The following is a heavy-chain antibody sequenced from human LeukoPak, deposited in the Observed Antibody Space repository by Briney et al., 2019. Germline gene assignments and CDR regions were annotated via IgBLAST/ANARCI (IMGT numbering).Heavy chain of an antibody. V-gene: IGHV3-66*01. CDR3: ARVVSYSSSWFYFDY. CDR2: IYSGGST. D-gene: IGHD6-13*01. CDR1: GFTVSSNY. J-gene: IGHJ4*02. Sequence: PGGSLRLSCAASGFTVSSNYMSWVRQAPGKGLEWVSVIYSGGSTYCADSVKGRFTISRDNSKNTLYLQMNSLRAEDTAVYCCARVVSYSSSWFYFDYWGQGTLVTVSS.